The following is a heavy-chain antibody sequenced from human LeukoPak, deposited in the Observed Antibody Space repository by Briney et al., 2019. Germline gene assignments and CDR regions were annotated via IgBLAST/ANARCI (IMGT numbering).Heavy chain of an antibody. D-gene: IGHD3-9*01. CDR3: AAHRDGFLTGYFDY. CDR2: ISSSSNYI. Sequence: GGSLRLSCAASGFTFSNYNMNWVRQAPGKGLEWVSSISSSSNYIYYADSVKGRFTISRDNARNSLYLQMNSLRAEDTAMYYCAAHRDGFLTGYFDYWGQGTLVTVSS. J-gene: IGHJ4*02. V-gene: IGHV3-21*01. CDR1: GFTFSNYN.